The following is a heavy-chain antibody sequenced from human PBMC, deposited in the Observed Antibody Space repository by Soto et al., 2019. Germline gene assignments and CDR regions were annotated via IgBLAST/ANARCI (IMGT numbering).Heavy chain of an antibody. J-gene: IGHJ6*02. CDR3: ARALRNGYFYGMDI. CDR2: INPTTGLT. V-gene: IGHV1-46*01. Sequence: GASVKVSCKASGYAFSNNFIHWVRQAPAQGLEWMGVINPTTGLTSNAQKFQGRITMTSDTSSSTAYMELSSLRSEDTAVYYCARALRNGYFYGMDIWGQGTTVTVSS. D-gene: IGHD2-8*01. CDR1: GYAFSNNF.